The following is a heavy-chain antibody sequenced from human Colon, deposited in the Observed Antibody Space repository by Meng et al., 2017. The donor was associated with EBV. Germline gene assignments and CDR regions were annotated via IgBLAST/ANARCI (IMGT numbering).Heavy chain of an antibody. Sequence: HLLEAVPGLAKPSETLALTCTTSVGSITSTSSYWGWVRQPPGKGLEWIGSIYYRGSTNYNPSLKSRISMSVDMSKNQFSLKVNSVTAADTAIYYCVISSYNWGQGTLVTVSS. CDR1: VGSITSTSSY. V-gene: IGHV4-39*07. CDR2: IYYRGST. J-gene: IGHJ4*02. CDR3: VISSYN. D-gene: IGHD6-6*01.